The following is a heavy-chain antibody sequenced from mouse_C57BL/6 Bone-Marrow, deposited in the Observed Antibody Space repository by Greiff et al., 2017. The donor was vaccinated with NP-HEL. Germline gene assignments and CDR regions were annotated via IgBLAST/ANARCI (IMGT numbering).Heavy chain of an antibody. CDR2: IWTGGGT. V-gene: IGHV2-9-1*01. CDR3: ARNTIGDFYAMDY. Sequence: QVQLQQSGPGLVAPSQSLSITCTVSGFSLTSYAISWVRQPPGKGLEWLGVIWTGGGTNYNSALKSRLSISKDNSKSQVFLKMNSLQTDDTARYYCARNTIGDFYAMDYWGQGTSVTVSS. CDR1: GFSLTSYA. J-gene: IGHJ4*01.